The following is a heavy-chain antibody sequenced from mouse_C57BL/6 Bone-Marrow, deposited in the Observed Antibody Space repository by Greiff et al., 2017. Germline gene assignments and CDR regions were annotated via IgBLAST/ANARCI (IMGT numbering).Heavy chain of an antibody. J-gene: IGHJ3*01. CDR3: ASVYYGNLFAY. Sequence: QVQLQQSGAELMKPGASVKLSCKATGYTFTGYWIEWVKQRPGHGLEWIGEILPGSGSTNYNEKFKGKATFTADTSSNTAYMQHSSLTTEDSAIYYCASVYYGNLFAYWGQGTLVTVSA. V-gene: IGHV1-9*01. CDR2: ILPGSGST. CDR1: GYTFTGYW. D-gene: IGHD2-1*01.